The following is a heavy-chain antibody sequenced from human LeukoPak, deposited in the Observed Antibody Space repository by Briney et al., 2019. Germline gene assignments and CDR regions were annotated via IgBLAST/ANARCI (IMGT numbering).Heavy chain of an antibody. J-gene: IGHJ3*02. V-gene: IGHV3-30-3*01. CDR1: GFTFSSYA. CDR2: ISYDGSNK. Sequence: GGSLRLSCAASGFTFSSYAMHWVRQAPGKGLEWVAVISYDGSNKYYADSVKGRFTISRDNSKNTLYLQMNSLRAEDTAVYYCAKELKGAQGAFDIWGQGTMVTVSS. CDR3: AKELKGAQGAFDI. D-gene: IGHD4/OR15-4a*01.